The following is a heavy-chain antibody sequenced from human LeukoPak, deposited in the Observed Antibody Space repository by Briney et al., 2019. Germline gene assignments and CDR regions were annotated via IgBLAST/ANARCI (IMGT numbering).Heavy chain of an antibody. CDR1: GYTFTGYY. CDR3: ARVSQWLPLFDY. Sequence: GASVKVSCKASGYTFTGYYMHWVRQTPGQGLEWMGWINPNSGDTNYAQKFQGRVTMTRDTSISTAYMELSRLRSDDTAVYYCARVSQWLPLFDYWGQGTLVTVSS. CDR2: INPNSGDT. V-gene: IGHV1-2*02. D-gene: IGHD6-19*01. J-gene: IGHJ4*02.